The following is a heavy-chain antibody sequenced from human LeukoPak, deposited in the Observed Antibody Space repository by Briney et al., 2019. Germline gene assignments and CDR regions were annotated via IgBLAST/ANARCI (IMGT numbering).Heavy chain of an antibody. CDR3: AKRGNPAVGHHYLDV. CDR1: GFTFSYYD. J-gene: IGHJ6*03. CDR2: ITLSGGST. Sequence: GGSLRLSCAASGFTFSYYDMSWVRQAPGKGLELVASITLSGGSTFYADSVKGRFTISRDNSKNTLYLQMNSLSAEDTAVYYCAKRGNPAVGHHYLDVWGKGTTVSVSS. V-gene: IGHV3-23*01. D-gene: IGHD2-2*01.